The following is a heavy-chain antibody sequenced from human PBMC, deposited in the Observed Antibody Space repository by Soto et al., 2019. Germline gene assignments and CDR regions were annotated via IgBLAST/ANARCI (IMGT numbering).Heavy chain of an antibody. CDR3: AHRHDLGGFDI. V-gene: IGHV2-5*01. D-gene: IGHD2-15*01. Sequence: QITLKESGPTLVKPTQTLTLTCTFSGFSLHTRAVGVGWIRQPPGKALEWLALINWNDDERYSPSLKDRLTLTKDTSRNHVVLTMTNVDPVDTATYYCAHRHDLGGFDIWGQGTTVTVSS. CDR2: INWNDDE. J-gene: IGHJ3*02. CDR1: GFSLHTRAVG.